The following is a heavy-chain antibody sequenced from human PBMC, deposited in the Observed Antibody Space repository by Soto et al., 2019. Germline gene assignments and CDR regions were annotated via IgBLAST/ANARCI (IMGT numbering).Heavy chain of an antibody. CDR1: GGSISSGYYY. CDR2: IYYSGST. Sequence: SETLSLTCTVSGGSISSGYYYWSWIRQPPGKGLEWIGYIYYSGSTYYNPSLKSRVTISVDTSKNQFSLKLSSVTAADTAVYYCARLYYYDSSPGFDPWGQGTLVTVSS. V-gene: IGHV4-30-4*01. D-gene: IGHD3-22*01. CDR3: ARLYYYDSSPGFDP. J-gene: IGHJ5*02.